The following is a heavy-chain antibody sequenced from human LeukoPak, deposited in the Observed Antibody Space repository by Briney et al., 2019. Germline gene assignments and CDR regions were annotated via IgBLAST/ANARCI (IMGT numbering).Heavy chain of an antibody. Sequence: GGSLRLSCAASGFTFSSYSIHWVRQAPGKGLEWVANIKQDGSEKYYVDSVKGRFTISRDNAKNSLYLQMNSLRAEDTAVYYCARRYSYGYRYYYYMDVWGKGTTVTVSS. D-gene: IGHD5-18*01. V-gene: IGHV3-7*01. CDR1: GFTFSSYS. CDR2: IKQDGSEK. J-gene: IGHJ6*03. CDR3: ARRYSYGYRYYYYMDV.